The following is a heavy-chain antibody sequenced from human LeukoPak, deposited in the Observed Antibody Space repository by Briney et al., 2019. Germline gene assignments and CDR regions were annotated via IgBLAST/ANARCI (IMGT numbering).Heavy chain of an antibody. V-gene: IGHV3-21*01. CDR3: ARTYYYGSGSNDY. D-gene: IGHD3-10*01. CDR2: ISGSTNYI. J-gene: IGHJ4*02. Sequence: SGGSLTLSCTASGFAFSSYNMNWVRQAPGKGLEWVPYISGSTNYIYFPDPVKGRFTISRDNGKSSLYLRMKSLRALDTAVYYCARTYYYGSGSNDYCGQGTLGTVSS. CDR1: GFAFSSYN.